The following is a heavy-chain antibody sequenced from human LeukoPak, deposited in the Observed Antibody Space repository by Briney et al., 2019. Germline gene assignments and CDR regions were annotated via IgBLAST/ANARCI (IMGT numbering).Heavy chain of an antibody. D-gene: IGHD2-15*01. CDR2: IIPIFGTA. CDR3: ARDHRMTRGSNFDY. J-gene: IGHJ4*02. V-gene: IGHV1-69*06. Sequence: PWASVKVSCKASGGTFSSYAISWVRQAPGQGLGWMGGIIPIFGTANYAQKFQGRVTITADKSTSTAYMELSSLRSEDTAVYYCARDHRMTRGSNFDYWGQGTLVTVSS. CDR1: GGTFSSYA.